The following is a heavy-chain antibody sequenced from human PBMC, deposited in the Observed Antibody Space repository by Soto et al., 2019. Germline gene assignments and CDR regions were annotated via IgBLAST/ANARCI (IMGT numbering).Heavy chain of an antibody. CDR2: IYASGST. CDR3: ERHPYCFTTGCYYTDY. V-gene: IGHV3-66*04. D-gene: IGHD2-2*01. CDR1: EFSVSSNY. J-gene: IGHJ4*02. Sequence: EAGGGLVQPGESLRLSCAASEFSVSSNYISWVRQAPGKGLEWVSVIYASGSTYYTDSVRGRFTISSDNSKNVLYLQMNSLRAEDTAVYYCERHPYCFTTGCYYTDYWGQGTLVTVSS.